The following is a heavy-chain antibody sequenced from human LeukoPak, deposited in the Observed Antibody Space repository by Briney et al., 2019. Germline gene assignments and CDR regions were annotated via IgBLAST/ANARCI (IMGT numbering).Heavy chain of an antibody. V-gene: IGHV1-18*01. CDR3: ARSRGYCSGGSCYSGYQQLFNY. Sequence: ASVKVSCKASGYTFTSYGISWVRQAPGQGLEWMGWISAYNGNTNYAQKLQGRVTKTTDTSTSTAYMELRSLRSDDTAVYNCARSRGYCSGGSCYSGYQQLFNYWGQGTLVTVSS. J-gene: IGHJ4*02. CDR2: ISAYNGNT. CDR1: GYTFTSYG. D-gene: IGHD2-15*01.